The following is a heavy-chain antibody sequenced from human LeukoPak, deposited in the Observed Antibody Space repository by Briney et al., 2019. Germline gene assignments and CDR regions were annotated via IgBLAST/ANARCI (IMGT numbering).Heavy chain of an antibody. V-gene: IGHV6-1*01. CDR2: TYYRSQWYN. CDR1: GDSVSSNSAA. D-gene: IGHD6-13*01. Sequence: SQTLSLTCAIYGDSVSSNSAAWNWIRQSPSRGLEWLGRTYYRSQWYNDYAISVKSRITINPDTSKNQFSLQLNSVTPEDTAVYSCAREEEYTSSWTSLDSWGQGTLVTVSS. CDR3: AREEEYTSSWTSLDS. J-gene: IGHJ4*02.